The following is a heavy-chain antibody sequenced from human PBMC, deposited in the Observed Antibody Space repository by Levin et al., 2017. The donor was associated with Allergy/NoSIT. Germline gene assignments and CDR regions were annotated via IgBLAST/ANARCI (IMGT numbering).Heavy chain of an antibody. CDR2: IYNSGST. V-gene: IGHV4-31*03. Sequence: SCNVSGGSISSGGYYWSWIRHHPGKGLEWIGYIYNSGSTNYKPSLKSRVSISVDTSKNQFSLELTSVTAADTAVYYCARSGRTWLRLRGFDYWGQGTLVTVSS. CDR3: ARSGRTWLRLRGFDY. J-gene: IGHJ4*02. D-gene: IGHD5-12*01. CDR1: GGSISSGGYY.